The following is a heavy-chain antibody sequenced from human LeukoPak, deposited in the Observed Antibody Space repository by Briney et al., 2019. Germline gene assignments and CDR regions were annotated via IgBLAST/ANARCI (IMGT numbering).Heavy chain of an antibody. V-gene: IGHV3-20*04. J-gene: IGHJ6*03. Sequence: PGGSLRLSCAASGFTFDDYGMSWVRQAPGKGLEWVSGINWNGGSTGYADSVKGRFTISRDNAKNSLYLQMNSLRAEDTALYYCARRRYDSSGTRGSYYYMDVWGKGTTVTVSS. CDR1: GFTFDDYG. CDR2: INWNGGST. D-gene: IGHD3-22*01. CDR3: ARRRYDSSGTRGSYYYMDV.